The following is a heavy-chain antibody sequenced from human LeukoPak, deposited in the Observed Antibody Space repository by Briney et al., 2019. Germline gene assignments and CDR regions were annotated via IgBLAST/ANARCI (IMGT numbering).Heavy chain of an antibody. J-gene: IGHJ4*02. CDR2: INPNSGGT. CDR3: ARAPTRGYSYGLPDDY. V-gene: IGHV1-2*06. Sequence: ASVKVSCKASGYTFTGYYMHWVRQAPGQGLEWMGRINPNSGGTNYAQKFQGRVTMTRDTSISTAYMELRSLRSDDTAVYYCARAPTRGYSYGLPDDYWGQGTLVTVSS. CDR1: GYTFTGYY. D-gene: IGHD5-18*01.